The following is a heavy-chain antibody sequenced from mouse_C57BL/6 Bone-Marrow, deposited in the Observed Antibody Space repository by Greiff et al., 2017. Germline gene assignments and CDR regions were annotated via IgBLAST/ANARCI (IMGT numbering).Heavy chain of an antibody. Sequence: VMLVESGPGLVQPSQSLSITCTVSGFSLTSYGVHWVRQSPGKGLEWLGVIWSGGSTDYNAAFISRLSISKDNSKSQVFFKMNSLQADDTAIYYCARITTVEYYFDYWGQGTTLTVSS. CDR1: GFSLTSYG. J-gene: IGHJ2*01. CDR2: IWSGGST. CDR3: ARITTVEYYFDY. V-gene: IGHV2-2*01. D-gene: IGHD1-1*01.